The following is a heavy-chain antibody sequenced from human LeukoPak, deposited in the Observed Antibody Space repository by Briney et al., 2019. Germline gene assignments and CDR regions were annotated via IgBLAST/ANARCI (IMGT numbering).Heavy chain of an antibody. CDR1: GGSIRTYY. CDR3: ARGPVEMATISRYFDY. V-gene: IGHV4-59*08. J-gene: IGHJ4*02. Sequence: SETLSLTCTVSGGSIRTYYWSWIRQPPGKGLEWIGYIYYSGSTYYNPSLKSRVTIAVDPSKNQFSLKLSSETAAGTAVYYCARGPVEMATISRYFDYWGQGTLVTVSS. D-gene: IGHD5-24*01. CDR2: IYYSGST.